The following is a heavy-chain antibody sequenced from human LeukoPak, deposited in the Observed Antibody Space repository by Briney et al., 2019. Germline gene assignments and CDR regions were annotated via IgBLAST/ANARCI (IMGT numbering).Heavy chain of an antibody. CDR3: ASKIITMIVVVTGAFDI. Sequence: GGSLRLSCAVSGFTFSDYAMSWVRQAPGKGLEWVSHISGSGGSTYYADSVKGRFTISRDNSKNTLYLQMNSLRAEDTAVYYCASKIITMIVVVTGAFDIWGQGTMVTVSS. CDR2: ISGSGGST. V-gene: IGHV3-23*01. J-gene: IGHJ3*02. CDR1: GFTFSDYA. D-gene: IGHD3-22*01.